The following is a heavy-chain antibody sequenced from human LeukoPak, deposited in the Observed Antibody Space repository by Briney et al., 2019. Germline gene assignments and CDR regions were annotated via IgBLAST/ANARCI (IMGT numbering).Heavy chain of an antibody. D-gene: IGHD3-16*01. Sequence: PSETLSLTCTVSGGSISSGDYYWSWIRQPPGKGLEWIGYIYYSGSTYYNPSLKSRVTISVDTSKNQFSLKLSSVTAADTAVYYCAREERGGKYYFDYWGQGTLVTVSS. CDR2: IYYSGST. J-gene: IGHJ4*02. CDR1: GGSISSGDYY. CDR3: AREERGGKYYFDY. V-gene: IGHV4-30-4*01.